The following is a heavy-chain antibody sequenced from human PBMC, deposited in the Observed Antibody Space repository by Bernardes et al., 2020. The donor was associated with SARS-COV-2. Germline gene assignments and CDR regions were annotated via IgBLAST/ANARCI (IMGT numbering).Heavy chain of an antibody. CDR3: ARVVENNSAYYSTPLDS. Sequence: GGALRPSCATSGFTFSSYSMNWVRQAPGKGLEWVSYISSSSSAIYYAESVKGRFIISRDNAKNSLYLQMNSLGDDDTAVYYCARVVENNSAYYSTPLDSWGQGTLVTVSS. CDR2: ISSSSSAI. CDR1: GFTFSSYS. J-gene: IGHJ4*02. D-gene: IGHD3-22*01. V-gene: IGHV3-48*02.